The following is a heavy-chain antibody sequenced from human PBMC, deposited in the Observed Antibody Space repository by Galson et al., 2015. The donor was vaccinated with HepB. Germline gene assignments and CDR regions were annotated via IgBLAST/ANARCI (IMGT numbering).Heavy chain of an antibody. CDR3: ARDGIEGPAAHHPYGMDV. D-gene: IGHD2-2*01. J-gene: IGHJ6*02. CDR2: IIPIFGAA. CDR1: GGTFSSYA. V-gene: IGHV1-69*13. Sequence: SVKVSCKASGGTFSSYAISWVRQAPGQGLEWMGGIIPIFGAANYAQKFQGRVTITADESTSTAYMELSSLRSEDTAMYYCARDGIEGPAAHHPYGMDVWGQGTTVTVSS.